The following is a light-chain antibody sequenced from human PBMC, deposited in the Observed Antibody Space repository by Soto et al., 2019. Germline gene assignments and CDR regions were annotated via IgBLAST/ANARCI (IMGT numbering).Light chain of an antibody. CDR1: QSVSSN. Sequence: EIMMTQSPATLSVSPGERATLSCRASQSVSSNLAWYQQKPGQAPRLLIYDASTRVTGIPARFSGSGSGTEFTLSISSLQYEDFAVYYCQEYNNWPSMYTFGQGTQLEIK. CDR2: DAS. V-gene: IGKV3-15*01. J-gene: IGKJ2*01. CDR3: QEYNNWPSMYT.